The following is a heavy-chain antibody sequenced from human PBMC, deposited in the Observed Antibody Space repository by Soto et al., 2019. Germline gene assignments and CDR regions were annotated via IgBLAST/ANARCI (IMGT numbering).Heavy chain of an antibody. D-gene: IGHD2-8*02. V-gene: IGHV4-30-4*01. Sequence: QVQLQESGPGLVKPSQTLSLSSTVSGDSINSGHYYWSWVRQRPGKGLEWIGYIYNSGSTYYNPSLKSRVTISVDTSKNQFSLELRSVTAADTAIYYCARDAPVLPGIDVWGQGTTVTVSS. CDR1: GDSINSGHYY. J-gene: IGHJ6*02. CDR2: IYNSGST. CDR3: ARDAPVLPGIDV.